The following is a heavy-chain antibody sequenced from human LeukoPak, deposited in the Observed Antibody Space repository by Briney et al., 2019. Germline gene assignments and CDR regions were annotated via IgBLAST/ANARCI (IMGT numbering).Heavy chain of an antibody. V-gene: IGHV1-46*01. D-gene: IGHD2-8*02. Sequence: ASVKVSCKASGYTFTGYYMHWVRQAPGQGLEWMGIINPSGGSTSYAQKFQGRVTMTRDMSTSTVYMELSSLRSEDTAVYYCASTEELGTFDIWGQGTMVTVSS. CDR2: INPSGGST. CDR3: ASTEELGTFDI. CDR1: GYTFTGYY. J-gene: IGHJ3*02.